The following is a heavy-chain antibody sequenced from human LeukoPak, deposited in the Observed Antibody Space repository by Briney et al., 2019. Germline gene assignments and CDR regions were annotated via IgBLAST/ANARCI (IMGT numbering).Heavy chain of an antibody. CDR1: GFTFSIYA. CDR3: AEGDVSTVFDY. J-gene: IGHJ4*01. V-gene: IGHV3-23*01. Sequence: PGGSLRLSCAASGFTFSIYAMTWVRQAPGKGLEWVSSISGSGDSTHYADSVKGRFTISRDNSKNTLYLQMNSLTAEDTAVYYCAEGDVSTVFDYWGHGTLVTVSS. D-gene: IGHD5/OR15-5a*01. CDR2: ISGSGDST.